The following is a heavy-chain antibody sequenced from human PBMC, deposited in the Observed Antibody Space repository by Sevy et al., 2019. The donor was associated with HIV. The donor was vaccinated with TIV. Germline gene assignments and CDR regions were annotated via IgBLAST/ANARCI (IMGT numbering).Heavy chain of an antibody. CDR2: IYSGGST. D-gene: IGHD6-19*01. J-gene: IGHJ4*02. Sequence: GGSLRLSCAASGFTVSSDYMNWVRQAPGKGLEWVSVIYSGGSTYYSDSVKGRFTISRDNSKNTLYLQMNSLRAEDTAVYYCARYSNGRSYFDCWGQRTLVTVSS. V-gene: IGHV3-53*01. CDR3: ARYSNGRSYFDC. CDR1: GFTVSSDY.